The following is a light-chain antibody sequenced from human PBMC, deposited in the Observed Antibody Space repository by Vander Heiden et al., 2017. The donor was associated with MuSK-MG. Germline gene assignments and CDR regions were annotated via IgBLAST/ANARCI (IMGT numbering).Light chain of an antibody. V-gene: IGKV3-20*01. CDR3: QQYGSSPPYT. J-gene: IGKJ2*01. CDR1: QSVSSSY. Sequence: DIVLTQSPGTLSLSPGERATLSCRASQSVSSSYLAWYQQKPGQAPRLLIYGASSRATGIPDRFSGSGYGKDFTLTISRREPEDFAVYYCQQYGSSPPYTFGQGTKLEIK. CDR2: GAS.